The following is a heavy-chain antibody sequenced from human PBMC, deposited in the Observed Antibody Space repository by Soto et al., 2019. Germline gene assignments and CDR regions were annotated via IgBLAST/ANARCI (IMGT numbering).Heavy chain of an antibody. CDR1: GFTVSSNY. CDR2: IYSGGST. Sequence: EVQLVESGGGLVQPGGSLRLSCAASGFTVSSNYMSWVRQAPGKGLEWVSVIYSGGSTYYADSVKGRFTISRHNSKNTLHLQMNSLRAEDTAVYYCARDRWAGPRGYYYGMDVWGQGTTVTVSS. J-gene: IGHJ6*02. D-gene: IGHD3-16*01. V-gene: IGHV3-53*04. CDR3: ARDRWAGPRGYYYGMDV.